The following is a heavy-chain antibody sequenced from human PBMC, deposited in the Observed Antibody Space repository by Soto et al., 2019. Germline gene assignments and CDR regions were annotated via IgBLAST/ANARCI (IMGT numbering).Heavy chain of an antibody. CDR2: ISAYNGNT. V-gene: IGHV1-18*04. CDR3: ARSNSSGYYPFYNWFDP. Sequence: ASVKVSCKASGYTFTSYGISWVRQAPGQGLEWMGWISAYNGNTNYAQKLQGRVTITTDESTSTAYMELSSLRSEDTAVYYCARSNSSGYYPFYNWFDPWGQGTLVTVSS. J-gene: IGHJ5*02. D-gene: IGHD3-22*01. CDR1: GYTFTSYG.